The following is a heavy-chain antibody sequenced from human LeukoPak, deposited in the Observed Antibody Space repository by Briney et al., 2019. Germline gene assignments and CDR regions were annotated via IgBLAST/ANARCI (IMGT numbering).Heavy chain of an antibody. CDR1: GFTFNRWS. J-gene: IGHJ4*02. D-gene: IGHD2-8*02. CDR2: IISRGDTT. Sequence: GGSLRLSCAASGFTFNRWSMNWVRQAPGKGLGWVSNIISRGDTTHYADSVKGRFSISRDNAKNSVFLQLNSLRAEDTAVYYCARGRGYCTGASCDIDYRGQGTLVTVSS. CDR3: ARGRGYCTGASCDIDY. V-gene: IGHV3-48*04.